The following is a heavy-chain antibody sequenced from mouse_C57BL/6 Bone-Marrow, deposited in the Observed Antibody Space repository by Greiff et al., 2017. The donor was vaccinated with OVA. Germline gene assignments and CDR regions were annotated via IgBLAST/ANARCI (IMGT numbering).Heavy chain of an antibody. V-gene: IGHV5-6*01. Sequence: EVHLVESGGDLVKPGGSLKLSCAASGFTFSSYGMSWVRQTPDKRLEWVATISSGGSYTYYPDSVKGRFPIFRDNAKNTLYLQMSSLKSADTAMYYCARAWLRYYAMDYWGQGTSVTVSA. CDR2: ISSGGSYT. D-gene: IGHD2-2*01. J-gene: IGHJ4*01. CDR3: ARAWLRYYAMDY. CDR1: GFTFSSYG.